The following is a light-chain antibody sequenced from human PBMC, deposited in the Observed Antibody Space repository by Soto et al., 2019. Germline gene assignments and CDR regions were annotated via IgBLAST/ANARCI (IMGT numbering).Light chain of an antibody. V-gene: IGKV3-20*01. Sequence: EIVLRQAPDALSLSPGERVSLSCRASRPVVRQYIALYHQKPGQAPRLLIHDAVSRATGIPDRFSGSGSGGGTDITLFSSRLDPEGSGFEYCQHNGRSPTFGPGTKVEVK. CDR1: RPVVRQY. CDR3: QHNGRSPT. J-gene: IGKJ3*01. CDR2: DAV.